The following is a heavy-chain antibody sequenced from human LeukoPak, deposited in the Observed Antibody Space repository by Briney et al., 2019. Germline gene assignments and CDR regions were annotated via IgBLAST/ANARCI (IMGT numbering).Heavy chain of an antibody. J-gene: IGHJ6*02. CDR3: ARLRYSSSDYYYGMDV. D-gene: IGHD6-6*01. V-gene: IGHV5-51*01. CDR2: IYPGDSDT. CDR1: GYSFTSYW. Sequence: GESLKISCKGSGYSFTSYWIGWVRQVPGKGLEWMGIIYPGDSDTRYGPSFQGQVTISADKSISTAYLQWSSLKASDTAMYYCARLRYSSSDYYYGMDVWGQGTTVTVSS.